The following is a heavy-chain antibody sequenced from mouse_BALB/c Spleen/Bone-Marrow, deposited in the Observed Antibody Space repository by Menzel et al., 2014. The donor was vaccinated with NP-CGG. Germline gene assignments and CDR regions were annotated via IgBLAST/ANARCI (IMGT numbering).Heavy chain of an antibody. Sequence: EVMLVESGGGLVKPGGSLKLSCAASGFAFSRYDMSWVRQTPEKRLEWVAYITNGGDNTYYPDTVKGRFTISRDNAKNTLYLRMNSLKSEDTAMYYCVRHKNYYAMDYWGQGTSVTVSS. CDR3: VRHKNYYAMDY. V-gene: IGHV5-12-1*01. CDR1: GFAFSRYD. J-gene: IGHJ4*01. CDR2: ITNGGDNT.